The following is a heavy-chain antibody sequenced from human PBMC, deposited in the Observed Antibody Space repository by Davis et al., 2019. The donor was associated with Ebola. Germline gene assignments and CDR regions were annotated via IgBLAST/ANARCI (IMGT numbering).Heavy chain of an antibody. CDR1: GYTFTSYG. D-gene: IGHD6-13*01. CDR3: ARDRGYSSSWYLSDY. CDR2: ISAYNGNT. J-gene: IGHJ4*02. V-gene: IGHV1-18*04. Sequence: AASVKVSCKASGYTFTSYGISWVRQAPGQGLEWMGWISAYNGNTNYAQKLQGRVTMTIDTSTSTAYMELRSLRSDDTAVYYCARDRGYSSSWYLSDYWGQGTLVTVSS.